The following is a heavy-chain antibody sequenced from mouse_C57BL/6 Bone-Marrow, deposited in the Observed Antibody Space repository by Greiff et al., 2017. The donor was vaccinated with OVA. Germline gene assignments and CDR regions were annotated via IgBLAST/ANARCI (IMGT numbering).Heavy chain of an antibody. D-gene: IGHD1-1*01. Sequence: QVQLKESGAELARPGASVKLSCKASGYTFTSYGISWVKQRTGQGLEWIGEIYPRSGNTYYNEKFKGKATLTADKSSSTAYMELRSLTSEDSAVYFCARDGYGSTWYFDVWGTGTTVTVSS. V-gene: IGHV1-81*01. CDR1: GYTFTSYG. CDR3: ARDGYGSTWYFDV. CDR2: IYPRSGNT. J-gene: IGHJ1*03.